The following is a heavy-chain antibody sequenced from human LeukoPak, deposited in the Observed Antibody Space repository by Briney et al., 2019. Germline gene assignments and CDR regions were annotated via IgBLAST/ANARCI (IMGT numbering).Heavy chain of an antibody. CDR3: VREARNPHYDHYLTDPFYYYGMDV. Sequence: GGSLRLSCAASGFIFSSSSMSWVRQAPGKGLEWVANIKQDGSEIHYVDSVKGRFTISRDNAKTSLYLELSSLRVEDTAVYYCVREARNPHYDHYLTDPFYYYGMDVWGQGTTVIVSS. J-gene: IGHJ6*02. D-gene: IGHD5-12*01. CDR2: IKQDGSEI. V-gene: IGHV3-7*01. CDR1: GFIFSSSS.